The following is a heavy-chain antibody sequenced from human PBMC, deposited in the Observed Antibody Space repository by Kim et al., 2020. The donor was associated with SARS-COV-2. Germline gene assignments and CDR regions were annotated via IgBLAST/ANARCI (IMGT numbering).Heavy chain of an antibody. Sequence: ASVKVSCQASGYTFTSYYMHWLRQAPGQGLEWMGIINPSGGSPSYAQKFQGRVTMTRDTPTSTVYMELSSMRSEDTAVYYCAGGGIAVAGLRARGVDPWGQGALVTVSS. V-gene: IGHV1-46*01. CDR1: GYTFTSYY. J-gene: IGHJ5*02. CDR3: AGGGIAVAGLRARGVDP. D-gene: IGHD6-19*01. CDR2: INPSGGSP.